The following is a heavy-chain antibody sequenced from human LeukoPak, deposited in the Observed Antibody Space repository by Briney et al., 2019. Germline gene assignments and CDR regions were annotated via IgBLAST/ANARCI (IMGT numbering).Heavy chain of an antibody. Sequence: GGSLRLSCAASGFTFSTYAMSWVRQAPGRGLEWVSAISGSRDGGSGGITYYADSVKGRFTISRDNSKNTLYLQMNSLRAEDTAVYYCANRIGSGSYDRRWGQGTLVTVSS. CDR2: ISGSRDGGSGGIT. V-gene: IGHV3-23*01. CDR1: GFTFSTYA. J-gene: IGHJ4*02. D-gene: IGHD3-10*01. CDR3: ANRIGSGSYDRR.